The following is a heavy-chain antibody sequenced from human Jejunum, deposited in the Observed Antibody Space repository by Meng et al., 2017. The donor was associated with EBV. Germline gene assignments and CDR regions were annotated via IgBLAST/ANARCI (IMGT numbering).Heavy chain of an antibody. Sequence: QVQLQAEGLGLVTPSDTMSIHCTVSGGSVSSGGYYWSWIRQPPGKGLEWIGYIYNSESTNYKSSLKSRVTISADTSKNQFSLRLSSVTAADTAVYYCARDQNGSYFAYWGQGTLVTVSS. D-gene: IGHD1-26*01. CDR3: ARDQNGSYFAY. V-gene: IGHV4-61*08. CDR1: GGSVSSGGYY. CDR2: IYNSEST. J-gene: IGHJ4*02.